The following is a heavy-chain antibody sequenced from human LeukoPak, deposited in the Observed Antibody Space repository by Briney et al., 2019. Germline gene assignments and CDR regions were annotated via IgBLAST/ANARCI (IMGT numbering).Heavy chain of an antibody. D-gene: IGHD3-9*01. Sequence: PGGSLRLSCAASGFTFSSYAMHWVRQAPGKGLEWVAVISYDGSNKYYADSVKGRFTISRDNSKNTLYLQMNSLRAEDTAVYYCAKDVSRILTGARNYFDSWGQGTLVTVSS. CDR2: ISYDGSNK. CDR3: AKDVSRILTGARNYFDS. V-gene: IGHV3-30*04. CDR1: GFTFSSYA. J-gene: IGHJ4*02.